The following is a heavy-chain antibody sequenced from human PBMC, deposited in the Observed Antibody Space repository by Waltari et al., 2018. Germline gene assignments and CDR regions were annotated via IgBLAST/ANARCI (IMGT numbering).Heavy chain of an antibody. J-gene: IGHJ3*02. CDR2: IIPIFGAG. CDR3: AGQRDSGSYYAADAFDI. Sequence: QVQLVQSGAEVKKPGSSVKVSCKASGGTFSSYALSWVQQAPGQGLEWMGGIIPIFGAGNYAQKFQGRVTITADEPTSTAYMELSSLRPEDTAVYYWAGQRDSGSYYAADAFDIWGQGTMVTVSS. D-gene: IGHD1-26*01. V-gene: IGHV1-69*12. CDR1: GGTFSSYA.